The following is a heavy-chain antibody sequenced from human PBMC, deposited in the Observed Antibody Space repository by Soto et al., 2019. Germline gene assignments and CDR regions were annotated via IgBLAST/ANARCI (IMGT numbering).Heavy chain of an antibody. V-gene: IGHV1-69*06. J-gene: IGHJ5*02. CDR3: ASDMTYYDFWSGYSNWFDP. CDR1: GGTFSSYA. Sequence: ASVKVSCKASGGTFSSYAISWLRQAPGQGLEWMGGIIPIFGTANYAQKFQGRVTITADKSTSTAYMELSSLRSEDTAVYYCASDMTYYDFWSGYSNWFDPWGQGTLVTVSS. D-gene: IGHD3-3*01. CDR2: IIPIFGTA.